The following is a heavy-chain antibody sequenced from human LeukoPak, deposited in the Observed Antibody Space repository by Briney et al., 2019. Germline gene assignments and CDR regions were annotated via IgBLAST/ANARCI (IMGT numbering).Heavy chain of an antibody. CDR2: ISSSSSTI. J-gene: IGHJ6*02. D-gene: IGHD6-13*01. V-gene: IGHV3-48*01. CDR1: GFIVSDHY. CDR3: ARDMQQLVPQPYYYYGMDV. Sequence: AGGSLRLSCAVSGFIVSDHYMDWVRQAPGKGLEWVSYISSSSSTIYYADSVKGRFTISRDNAKNSLYLQMNSLRAEDTAVYYCARDMQQLVPQPYYYYGMDVWGQGTTVTVSS.